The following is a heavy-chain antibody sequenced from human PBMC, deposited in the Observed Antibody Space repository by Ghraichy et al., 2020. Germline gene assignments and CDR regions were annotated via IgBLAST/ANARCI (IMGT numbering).Heavy chain of an antibody. CDR3: ARYNYDFWSGYPSLYYYGMDV. J-gene: IGHJ6*02. CDR1: GFTFSSYE. D-gene: IGHD3-3*01. CDR2: ISSSGSTI. V-gene: IGHV3-48*03. Sequence: GGSLRLSCAASGFTFSSYEMNWVRQAPGKGLEWVSYISSSGSTIYYADSVEGRFTISRDNAKNSLYLQMNSLRAENTAVYYCARYNYDFWSGYPSLYYYGMDVWGQGTTVTVSS.